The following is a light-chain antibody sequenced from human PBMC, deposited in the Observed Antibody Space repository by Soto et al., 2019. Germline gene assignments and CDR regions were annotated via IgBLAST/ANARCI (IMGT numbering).Light chain of an antibody. CDR1: QSISSY. V-gene: IGKV1-39*01. Sequence: DIQMTQSPSSLSASVGDRVTITCRASQSISSYLNWYQHKPGKAPNLLIYAATTLQSGVPSRFSGSGSGTDFTLTISSLQPDDFATYYCHQYNSYSRTFGQGTKVDIK. J-gene: IGKJ1*01. CDR3: HQYNSYSRT. CDR2: AAT.